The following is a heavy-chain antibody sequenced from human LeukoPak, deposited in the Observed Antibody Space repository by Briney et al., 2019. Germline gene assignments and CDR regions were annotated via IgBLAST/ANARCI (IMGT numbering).Heavy chain of an antibody. Sequence: ASVKVSCKASGYTFTSYDINWVRQATGQGLEWMGWMNPNIGITGYAQKFQGRVTMTRNTSISTAYMELSSLRSEDPAVYYCARGHPYGYVWGSYRSCYYMDVWGKGTTVTISS. D-gene: IGHD3-16*02. CDR1: GYTFTSYD. V-gene: IGHV1-8*01. CDR3: ARGHPYGYVWGSYRSCYYMDV. CDR2: MNPNIGIT. J-gene: IGHJ6*03.